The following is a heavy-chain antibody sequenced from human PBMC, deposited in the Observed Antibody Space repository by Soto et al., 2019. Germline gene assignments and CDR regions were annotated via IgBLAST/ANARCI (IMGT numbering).Heavy chain of an antibody. CDR2: TYYRSKWYN. Sequence: SQTLSLTCAISGDSVSSNSAAWNWIRQSPSRGLEWLGRTYYRSKWYNHYAVSMKSRITVNPDTSKNQFSLQLRSVTPEDTAIYYCVVYSSSSGRHFDYWGQGTLVTVSS. CDR1: GDSVSSNSAA. D-gene: IGHD6-6*01. CDR3: VVYSSSSGRHFDY. V-gene: IGHV6-1*01. J-gene: IGHJ4*02.